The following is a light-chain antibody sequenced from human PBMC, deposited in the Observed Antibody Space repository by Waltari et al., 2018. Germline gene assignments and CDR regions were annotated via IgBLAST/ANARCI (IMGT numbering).Light chain of an antibody. V-gene: IGKV1-39*01. J-gene: IGKJ2*01. Sequence: DIQMTQSPSSLSASVGDSVTITCRASQSISSYLNWYQQKPGKAPKLLIYAASSLQIGVPSRFSGSGSGTDFTLTISSLQPEDFATYYCQQSYSTPYTFGQGTKLEIK. CDR1: QSISSY. CDR3: QQSYSTPYT. CDR2: AAS.